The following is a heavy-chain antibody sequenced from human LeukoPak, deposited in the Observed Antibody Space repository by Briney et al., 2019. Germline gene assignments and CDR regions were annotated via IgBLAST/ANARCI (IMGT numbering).Heavy chain of an antibody. CDR3: ARVANKGYQAVFVDY. CDR2: IYHSGST. V-gene: IGHV4-4*02. J-gene: IGHJ4*02. Sequence: PSETLSLTCAVSGGSISSSNWWSWVRQPPGKGLEWIGEIYHSGSTNYNPSLKSRVTISVDTSKNQFSLKLSSVTAADTAVYYCARVANKGYQAVFVDYWGQGTLVTVSS. CDR1: GGSISSSNW. D-gene: IGHD5-18*01.